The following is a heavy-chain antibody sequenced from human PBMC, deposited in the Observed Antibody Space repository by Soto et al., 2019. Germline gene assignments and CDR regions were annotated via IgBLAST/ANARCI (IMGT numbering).Heavy chain of an antibody. CDR3: TTDVTAMSGADY. Sequence: EVQLVESGGGLVKPGGSLTISCTSSDFPFFNGWMSWVRRAPGRGLEWVGRIKSKTDGGTTDYAGPVKGRFTISRDDSKDTMYLPINSLENEDTGVYYCTTDVTAMSGADYWGQGTPVTVSS. D-gene: IGHD1-26*01. CDR2: IKSKTDGGTT. V-gene: IGHV3-15*01. CDR1: DFPFFNGW. J-gene: IGHJ4*02.